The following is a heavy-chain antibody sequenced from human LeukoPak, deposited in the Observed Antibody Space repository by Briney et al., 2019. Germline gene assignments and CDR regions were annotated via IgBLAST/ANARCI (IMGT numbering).Heavy chain of an antibody. J-gene: IGHJ5*02. CDR2: LQPSGAT. Sequence: PSETLSLTCIVSGASISSYYWSWIRHPAGKELEWIGRLQPSGATNYNPSPESRVTMSVDTSKNQFSLSLTSVTAADTAVYYCARDSTGTAFDPWGQGTLVTVSS. CDR1: GASISSYY. D-gene: IGHD1-14*01. CDR3: ARDSTGTAFDP. V-gene: IGHV4-4*07.